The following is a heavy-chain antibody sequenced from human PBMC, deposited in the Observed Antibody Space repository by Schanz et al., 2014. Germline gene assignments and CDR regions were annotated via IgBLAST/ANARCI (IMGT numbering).Heavy chain of an antibody. CDR2: ISGRDGST. V-gene: IGHV3-23*01. D-gene: IGHD1-1*01. CDR1: GFTFSSYA. Sequence: EVQLLESGGGLVQPGGSLRLSCAASGFTFSSYAMTWVRQAPGMGLEWVSAISGRDGSTYYADSVRGRFTISRDNSKNTLYLQMNSLRAGDAAVYYCARDVRLDRRGNWFDPWGQGTLVTVSS. J-gene: IGHJ5*02. CDR3: ARDVRLDRRGNWFDP.